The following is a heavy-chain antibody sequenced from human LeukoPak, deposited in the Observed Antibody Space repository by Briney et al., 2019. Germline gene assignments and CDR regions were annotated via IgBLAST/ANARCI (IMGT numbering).Heavy chain of an antibody. CDR1: GESISSYY. CDR2: IYYSGST. V-gene: IGHV4-59*08. CDR3: ARHPGIYNYVWYPYYFDY. J-gene: IGHJ4*02. Sequence: PSETLSLTCAVYGESISSYYWSWIRQPPGKRLEWIGHIYYSGSTNYNPSLKSRVTISVDTSKNQFSLKLSSVTAADTALYYCARHPGIYNYVWYPYYFDYWGQGTLVTVSS. D-gene: IGHD3-16*01.